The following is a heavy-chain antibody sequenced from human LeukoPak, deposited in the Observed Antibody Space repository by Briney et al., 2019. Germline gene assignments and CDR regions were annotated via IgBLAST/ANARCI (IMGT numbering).Heavy chain of an antibody. CDR3: ATLYYDILTGSWFDP. CDR1: GYTFTGYY. J-gene: IGHJ5*02. D-gene: IGHD3-9*01. CDR2: INPNSGGT. Sequence: ASVKVSCKASGYTFTGYYMHWVRQAPGQGLEWMGRINPNSGGTNYAQKFQGRVTMTRDTSISTAYMELSRLRSDDTAVYSCATLYYDILTGSWFDPWGQGTLVTVS. V-gene: IGHV1-2*06.